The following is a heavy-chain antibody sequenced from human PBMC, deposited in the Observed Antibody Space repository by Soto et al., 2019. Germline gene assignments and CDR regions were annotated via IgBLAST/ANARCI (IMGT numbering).Heavy chain of an antibody. CDR3: ARDRLFGVVIPFENYYYMDV. Sequence: GGSLRLSCAASGFTFSSYGMHWVRQAPGKGLEWVAVIWYDGSNKYYADSVKGRFTISRDNSKNTLYLQMNSLRAEDTAVYYCARDRLFGVVIPFENYYYMDVWGKGTTVTVSS. V-gene: IGHV3-33*01. CDR2: IWYDGSNK. J-gene: IGHJ6*03. D-gene: IGHD3-3*01. CDR1: GFTFSSYG.